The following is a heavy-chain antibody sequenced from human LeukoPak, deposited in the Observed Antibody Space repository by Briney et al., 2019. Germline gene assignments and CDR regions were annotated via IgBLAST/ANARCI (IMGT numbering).Heavy chain of an antibody. CDR3: ALAWFGESSDGLDI. Sequence: GGSLRLSCAASGFTLTNDFMTWVRQAPGKGLEWVGRIKSEVEGGTTDHAASVKGRFAISRDESTNTLSLQMNSLRNEDTAVYYCALAWFGESSDGLDIWGRGSMVVVSS. CDR1: GFTLTNDF. CDR2: IKSEVEGGTT. V-gene: IGHV3-15*01. D-gene: IGHD3-10*01. J-gene: IGHJ3*02.